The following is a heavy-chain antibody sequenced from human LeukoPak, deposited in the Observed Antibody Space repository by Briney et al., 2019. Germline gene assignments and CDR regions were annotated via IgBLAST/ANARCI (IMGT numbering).Heavy chain of an antibody. CDR1: GGSFSGYY. Sequence: SETLSLTCAVYGGSFSGYYWSWIRQPPGKGLEWIGEINHSGSTNYNPSLKSRVTISVDTSKNQFSLKLSSVTAADTAVYYCARVVPYSSSWYEFDYWGQGTLVTVSS. V-gene: IGHV4-34*01. CDR3: ARVVPYSSSWYEFDY. J-gene: IGHJ4*02. CDR2: INHSGST. D-gene: IGHD6-13*01.